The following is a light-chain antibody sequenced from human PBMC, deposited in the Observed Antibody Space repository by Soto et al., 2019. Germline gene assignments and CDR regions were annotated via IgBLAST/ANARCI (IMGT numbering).Light chain of an antibody. CDR1: QSVSTSY. Sequence: EIGLAQSPGTLSLSPGDRATLSCRASQSVSTSYLGWYQQKPGQAPRLLIYSTSSRATGIPDRFSGSGSGTDFTLTISRLEPEDFAVYYCQKYAVTPITFGQGTRLEIK. CDR2: STS. V-gene: IGKV3-20*01. J-gene: IGKJ5*01. CDR3: QKYAVTPIT.